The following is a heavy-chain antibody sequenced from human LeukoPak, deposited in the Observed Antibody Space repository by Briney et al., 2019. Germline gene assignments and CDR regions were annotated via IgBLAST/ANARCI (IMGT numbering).Heavy chain of an antibody. V-gene: IGHV3-30*01. CDR3: ASMDSTRYYFDY. CDR2: ISYDGSNK. Sequence: PGRSLRLSCAASGFTFSSYAMHWVRQAPGKGLEWAAVISYDGSNKYYADSVKGRFTISRDNSKNTLYLQMNSLRAEDTAVYYCASMDSTRYYFDYWGQGTLVTVSS. D-gene: IGHD3/OR15-3a*01. J-gene: IGHJ4*02. CDR1: GFTFSSYA.